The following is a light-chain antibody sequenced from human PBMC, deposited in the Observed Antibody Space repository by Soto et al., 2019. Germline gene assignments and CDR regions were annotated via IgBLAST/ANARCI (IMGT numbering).Light chain of an antibody. CDR2: GAS. CDR3: QQYGSSST. V-gene: IGKV3-20*01. J-gene: IGKJ3*01. Sequence: DIVLTQSPGTLSLSPGDRATLSCRASQSLTTDYLAWYQQKPGQAPRLLIAGASTRATGIPDRFSGSGSGTDFTLTISRLEPEDFAVYYCQQYGSSSTFGPGTRVEIK. CDR1: QSLTTDY.